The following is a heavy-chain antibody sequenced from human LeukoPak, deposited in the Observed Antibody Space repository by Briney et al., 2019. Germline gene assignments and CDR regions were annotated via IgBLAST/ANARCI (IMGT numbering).Heavy chain of an antibody. CDR1: GFTFSSYG. CDR2: IWHDGSNK. Sequence: GGSLRLSCAASGFTFSSYGMHWVRQAPGKGLEWVAVIWHDGSNKYYAASVKGRFTISRHTSKNTLYLQMNSLRAEDTAVYYCARASGYSGSRRWFDPWGQGTLVTVSS. J-gene: IGHJ5*02. D-gene: IGHD5-12*01. V-gene: IGHV3-33*01. CDR3: ARASGYSGSRRWFDP.